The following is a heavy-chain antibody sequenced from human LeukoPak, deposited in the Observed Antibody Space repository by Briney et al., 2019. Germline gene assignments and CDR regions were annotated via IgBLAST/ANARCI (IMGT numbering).Heavy chain of an antibody. Sequence: GGSLRLSCAASGSTFSSYSMNWVRQAPGKGLEWVSFISSSSSNIYYADSVKGRFTISRDNAKNSLYLQMNSLRAEDTAVYYCARGRFLEWLLAVVGFDIWGQGTMVTVSS. J-gene: IGHJ3*02. D-gene: IGHD3-3*01. V-gene: IGHV3-21*06. CDR1: GSTFSSYS. CDR3: ARGRFLEWLLAVVGFDI. CDR2: ISSSSSNI.